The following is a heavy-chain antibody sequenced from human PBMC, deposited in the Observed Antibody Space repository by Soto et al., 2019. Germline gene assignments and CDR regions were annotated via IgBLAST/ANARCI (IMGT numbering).Heavy chain of an antibody. Sequence: QVQLQESGPGLVKPSETLSLTCSVSGGSVSGDKNYWSWIRQSPGKGLEWIGFISYSGATIYNPSHKSRLTLSVDRSKNQFSLRLSSVTASDTALYYCATSPRFAFDFWGQGTTVIVSS. D-gene: IGHD3-16*01. V-gene: IGHV4-61*01. CDR3: ATSPRFAFDF. CDR2: ISYSGAT. CDR1: GGSVSGDKNY. J-gene: IGHJ3*01.